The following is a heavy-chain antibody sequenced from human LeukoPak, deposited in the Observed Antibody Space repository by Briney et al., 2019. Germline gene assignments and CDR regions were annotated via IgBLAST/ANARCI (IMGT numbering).Heavy chain of an antibody. CDR3: ARDDRFFYWLTYYYYMDV. J-gene: IGHJ6*03. CDR2: TYYRSKWYN. Sequence: SQTLSLTCAISGDSVSSNSAAWNWIRQSPSRGLEWLGRTYYRSKWYNDYAVSVKSRITINPDTSKNQFSLQLNSVTPEDTAVYYCARDDRFFYWLTYYYYMDVWGRGTTVTISS. CDR1: GDSVSSNSAA. D-gene: IGHD3-9*01. V-gene: IGHV6-1*01.